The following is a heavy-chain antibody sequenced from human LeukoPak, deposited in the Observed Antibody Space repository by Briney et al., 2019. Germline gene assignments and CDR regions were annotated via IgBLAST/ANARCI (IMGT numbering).Heavy chain of an antibody. CDR2: IRSDGVDV. D-gene: IGHD4-11*01. J-gene: IGHJ4*02. CDR3: VKDLLQVTMKKLDH. V-gene: IGHV3-64D*06. Sequence: GGSLRLSCAASGFTFSSYNMNWVRQAPGKGLEYVSVIRSDGVDVYYTDSVKGRFTISRDNSKNTLYLQMSSLRPEDTAVYYCVKDLLQVTMKKLDHWGQGTLVTVSS. CDR1: GFTFSSYN.